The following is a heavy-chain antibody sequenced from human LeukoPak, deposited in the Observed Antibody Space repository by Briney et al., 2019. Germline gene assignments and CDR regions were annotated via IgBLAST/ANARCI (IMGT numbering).Heavy chain of an antibody. Sequence: PGGSLRLSCVASGFTFSSYSMNWVRQAPGKGLEWVSAISSRSNYIYYADSVKGRFTISRDNAKNSLYVQMNSLRAEDTAAYYCARIVAAAPYGMDVWGQGTTVTVSS. CDR1: GFTFSSYS. CDR3: ARIVAAAPYGMDV. D-gene: IGHD6-25*01. J-gene: IGHJ6*02. V-gene: IGHV3-21*01. CDR2: ISSRSNYI.